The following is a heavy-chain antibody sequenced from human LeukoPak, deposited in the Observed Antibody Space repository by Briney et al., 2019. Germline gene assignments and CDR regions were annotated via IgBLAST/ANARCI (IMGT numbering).Heavy chain of an antibody. CDR1: AGSVSGGTYY. V-gene: IGHV4-61*02. Sequence: SQTLSLTCTVSAGSVSGGTYYWNWIRQPAEKGLEWIGRIYTSGGTNYNPSLKSRVTISVDTSKNQFSLKLTFVTAADTAVYYCASQTLTDDAFDIWGQGTMVTVSS. J-gene: IGHJ3*02. CDR3: ASQTLTDDAFDI. CDR2: IYTSGGT. D-gene: IGHD1-20*01.